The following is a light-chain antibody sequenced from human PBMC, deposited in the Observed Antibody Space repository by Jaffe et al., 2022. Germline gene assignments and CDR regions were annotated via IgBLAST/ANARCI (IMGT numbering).Light chain of an antibody. V-gene: IGKV2-24*01. Sequence: DIVMTQTPLSSPVTLGQPASISCRSSQSLLHSDGNTYLSWLQQRPGQPPRLLIYKTSKRFSGVPDRFSGSGAGTDFTLKISRVEAEDVGVYYCAQGSQYPVTFGQGTRLEIK. J-gene: IGKJ5*01. CDR1: QSLLHSDGNTY. CDR3: AQGSQYPVT. CDR2: KTS.